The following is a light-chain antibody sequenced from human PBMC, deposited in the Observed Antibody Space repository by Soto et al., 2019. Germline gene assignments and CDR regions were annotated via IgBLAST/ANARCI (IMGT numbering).Light chain of an antibody. Sequence: SYALTQPPSVSVAPGQTATFTCGGDKIGTKSVHWHQQKPGQAPVLVVYDDTDRPSGIPERFSGSKSGNAVTLTISRVEAGDEADYYCQVWDRTTDFVVFGGGTTVTVL. CDR1: KIGTKS. CDR3: QVWDRTTDFVV. J-gene: IGLJ2*01. V-gene: IGLV3-21*02. CDR2: DDT.